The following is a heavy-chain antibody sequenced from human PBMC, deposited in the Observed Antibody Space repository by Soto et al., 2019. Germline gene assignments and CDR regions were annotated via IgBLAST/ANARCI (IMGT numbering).Heavy chain of an antibody. V-gene: IGHV6-1*01. Sequence: SQTLSLTCAISGDSVSSNSAAWNWIRQSPSRGLEWLGRTYYRSKWYNDYAVSVKSRITINPDTSKNQFSLQLNSVTPEDTAVYYCARVFSHYFHWPQDGFDPWGQGTLVTVSS. CDR1: GDSVSSNSAA. J-gene: IGHJ5*02. CDR3: ARVFSHYFHWPQDGFDP. D-gene: IGHD3-9*01. CDR2: TYYRSKWYN.